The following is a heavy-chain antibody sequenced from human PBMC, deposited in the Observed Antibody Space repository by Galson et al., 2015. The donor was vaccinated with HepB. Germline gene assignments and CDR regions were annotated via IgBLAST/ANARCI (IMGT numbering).Heavy chain of an antibody. CDR3: AREISSSWYSDAYYFDY. J-gene: IGHJ4*02. Sequence: SLRLPCAASGFTFSSYWMSWVRQAPGKGLEWVANIKQDGSEKYFVDSVEGRFTISRDNAKNSLYLQMNSLRAEDTAVYYCAREISSSWYSDAYYFDYWGQGTLFTVS. V-gene: IGHV3-7*03. CDR1: GFTFSSYW. CDR2: IKQDGSEK. D-gene: IGHD6-13*01.